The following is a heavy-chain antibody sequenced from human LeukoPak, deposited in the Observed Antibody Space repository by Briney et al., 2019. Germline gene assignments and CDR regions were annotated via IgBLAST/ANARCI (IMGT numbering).Heavy chain of an antibody. Sequence: GASVKVSCKASGYTLTAYYIYWVRQAPGQGLEWMRRINPNSGGTDYAQNFQGRVTMTRDTSISTAYMELSRLRSDDTAVYYCARGYCSCGTGYLVENWLDPWGQGTLVTVSS. CDR3: ARGYCSCGTGYLVENWLDP. CDR2: INPNSGGT. D-gene: IGHD2-15*01. V-gene: IGHV1-2*06. CDR1: GYTLTAYY. J-gene: IGHJ5*02.